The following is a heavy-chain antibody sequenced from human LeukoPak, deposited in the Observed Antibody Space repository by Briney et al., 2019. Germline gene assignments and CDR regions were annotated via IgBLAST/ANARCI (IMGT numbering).Heavy chain of an antibody. J-gene: IGHJ4*02. CDR3: ARSFMITFGGVIAFDY. V-gene: IGHV4-39*07. D-gene: IGHD3-16*02. Sequence: SETLSLTCTVSGGSISSSSYYWGWIRQPPGKGLEWIGSIYHSGSTYYNPSLKSRVTISVDTSKNQFSLKLSSVTAADTAVYYCARSFMITFGGVIAFDYWGQGTLVTVSS. CDR1: GGSISSSSYY. CDR2: IYHSGST.